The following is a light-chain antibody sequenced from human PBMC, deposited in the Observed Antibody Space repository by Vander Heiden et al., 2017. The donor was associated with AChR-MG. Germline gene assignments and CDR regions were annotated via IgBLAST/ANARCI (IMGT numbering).Light chain of an antibody. J-gene: IGLJ2*01. CDR2: GKN. V-gene: IGLV3-19*01. CDR1: SLTNYY. Sequence: SSELTQDPAVSVALGQTVRITCQGDSLTNYYASWYQQKPGQAPVLVSYGKNNRPSGIPDRFSGSSSGNTASLTITAAQAEDEADYYCNSRDSSGNHVIFGGGTKLTGL. CDR3: NSRDSSGNHVI.